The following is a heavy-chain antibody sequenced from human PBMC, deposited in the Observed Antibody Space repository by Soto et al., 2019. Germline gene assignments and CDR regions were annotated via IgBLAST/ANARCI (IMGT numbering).Heavy chain of an antibody. CDR3: ASVLGAAASLDAFDI. CDR1: GGSISSYY. V-gene: IGHV4-59*08. Sequence: SETLSLTCTVSGGSISSYYWSGIRQPPGKGLEWIGSIYYSGTTYHNPSLKSRVTISLDTSKNQFSLKLSSVTASDTAVYYCASVLGAAASLDAFDIWGQGTLVTVSS. D-gene: IGHD1-26*01. CDR2: IYYSGTT. J-gene: IGHJ3*02.